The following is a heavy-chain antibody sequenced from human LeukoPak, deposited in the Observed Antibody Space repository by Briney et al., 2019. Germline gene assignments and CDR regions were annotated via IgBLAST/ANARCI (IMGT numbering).Heavy chain of an antibody. CDR3: ARNADMYYYVDN. Sequence: SQTLSLTCTVSSGSISSSGYYCSWIRQHPGKGLEWIGCIYYSGSTYYNPSLKSRVTISVDTSKNQFSLSLSSVTAADTAVYYCARNADMYYYVDNWGQGALVTVSS. V-gene: IGHV4-31*03. CDR1: SGSISSSGYY. CDR2: IYYSGST. D-gene: IGHD3-10*01. J-gene: IGHJ4*02.